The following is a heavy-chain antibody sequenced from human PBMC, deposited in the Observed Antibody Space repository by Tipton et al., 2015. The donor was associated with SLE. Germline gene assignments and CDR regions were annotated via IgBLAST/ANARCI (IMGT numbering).Heavy chain of an antibody. V-gene: IGHV4-34*01. D-gene: IGHD1-1*01. CDR3: ARLGHFHWNDIHFRVLRGRIDS. Sequence: TLSLTCAVHGESFSGYLWTWIRQSPGKGLEWIGEIDHGGNTNYRPSLESRVTISLDPSKNQFSLTLNSVTAADTAVYYCARLGHFHWNDIHFRVLRGRIDSWGQGTQVIVSS. J-gene: IGHJ4*02. CDR1: GESFSGYL. CDR2: IDHGGNT.